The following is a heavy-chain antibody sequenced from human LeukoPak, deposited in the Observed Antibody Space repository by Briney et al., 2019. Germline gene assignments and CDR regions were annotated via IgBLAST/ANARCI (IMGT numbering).Heavy chain of an antibody. V-gene: IGHV3-7*01. CDR3: ARDDFASGSYCFDY. CDR1: GFTFSSYW. CDR2: IKQDGSEK. Sequence: QAGGSLRLSCAASGFTFSSYWMSWVRQAPGKGLEWVANIKQDGSEKYYVDSVKGRFTISRDNAKNSLYLQMNSLRAEDTAVYYCARDDFASGSYCFDYWGQGTLVTVSS. D-gene: IGHD1-26*01. J-gene: IGHJ4*02.